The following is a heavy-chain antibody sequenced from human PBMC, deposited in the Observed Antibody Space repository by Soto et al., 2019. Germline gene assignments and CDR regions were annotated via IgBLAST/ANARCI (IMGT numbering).Heavy chain of an antibody. D-gene: IGHD3-16*01. V-gene: IGHV1-18*01. CDR1: GYTFNTFG. J-gene: IGHJ4*02. CDR3: ALGWGKYFGANDF. CDR2: ISGYGGKR. Sequence: IQLVQSAGAVTRPGASVRVSCKASGYTFNTFGVTWVRQAPGQGLEWMGCISGYGGKRDYSRKLQGRITLTADPSTSTSYMELSNLTSDDTAVYYCALGWGKYFGANDFWGQGTLVTVSS.